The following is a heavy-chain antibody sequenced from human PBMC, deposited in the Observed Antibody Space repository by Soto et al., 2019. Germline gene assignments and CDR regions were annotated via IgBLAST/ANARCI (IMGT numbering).Heavy chain of an antibody. D-gene: IGHD2-2*01. V-gene: IGHV3-73*01. CDR1: GFTFSGSA. CDR3: TTDFVVVPAAMVVIDY. CDR2: IRSKANSYAT. J-gene: IGHJ4*02. Sequence: GGSLRLSCAASGFTFSGSAMHWVRQASGKGLEWVGRIRSKANSYATAYAASVKGRFTISRDDSKNTAYLQMNSLKTEDTAVYYCTTDFVVVPAAMVVIDYWGQGTLVTVSS.